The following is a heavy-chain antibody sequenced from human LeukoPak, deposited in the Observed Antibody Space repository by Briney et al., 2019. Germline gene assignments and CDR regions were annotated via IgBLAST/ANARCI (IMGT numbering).Heavy chain of an antibody. CDR2: IKQDGSEK. D-gene: IGHD4-17*01. CDR1: GFTFSSYW. J-gene: IGHJ4*02. V-gene: IGHV3-7*01. CDR3: ARDQSGDYWDYFDY. Sequence: GGSLRLSCAASGFTFSSYWMSWVRQAPGKGLEWVANIKQDGSEKYYVDSVKGRLTISGDNAKNSLYLQMNSLRAEDTAVYYCARDQSGDYWDYFDYWGQGTLVTVSS.